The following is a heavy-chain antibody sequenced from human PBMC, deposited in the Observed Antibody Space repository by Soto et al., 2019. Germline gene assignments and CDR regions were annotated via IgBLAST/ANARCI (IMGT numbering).Heavy chain of an antibody. CDR3: ASRYGYYFDY. CDR1: GGSISSYY. V-gene: IGHV4-59*08. D-gene: IGHD3-9*01. CDR2: IYYSGST. J-gene: IGHJ4*02. Sequence: QVQLQESGPGLVKPSGTLSLTCTVSGGSISSYYWSWIRQPPGKGLEWIGYIYYSGSTNYNPSLTSRVNISVDTSKNQLSLKLSSVTAADTAVYYCASRYGYYFDYWGQGTLVTVSS.